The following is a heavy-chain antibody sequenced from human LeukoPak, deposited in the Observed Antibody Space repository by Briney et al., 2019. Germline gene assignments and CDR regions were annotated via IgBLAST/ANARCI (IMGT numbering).Heavy chain of an antibody. J-gene: IGHJ4*02. V-gene: IGHV3-21*06. CDR3: ARGPFSSSWSDFDY. Sequence: PGGSLRLSCAASGFTFSDYSLNWVRQAQGKGLEWVSCISGDSRYIYYADSVKGRSTISRDNAQNSLYLHMNSLRAEDTAVYYCARGPFSSSWSDFDYWGQGTLVTVSS. CDR2: ISGDSRYI. D-gene: IGHD6-13*01. CDR1: GFTFSDYS.